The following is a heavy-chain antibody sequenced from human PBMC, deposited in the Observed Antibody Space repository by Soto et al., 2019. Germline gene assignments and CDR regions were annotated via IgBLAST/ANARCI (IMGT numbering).Heavy chain of an antibody. CDR3: ARARRTGYSSGPSYY. CDR1: GGSFSGYY. Sequence: QVQLQQWGAGLLKPAETLSLTCAVYGGSFSGYYWSWIRQPPGKGLEWIGEINHSGSTNYNPSLKNRVTISVDTSKNQFSLKLSSVTAADTAVYYCARARRTGYSSGPSYYWGQGTLVNVSS. V-gene: IGHV4-34*01. CDR2: INHSGST. D-gene: IGHD6-19*01. J-gene: IGHJ4*02.